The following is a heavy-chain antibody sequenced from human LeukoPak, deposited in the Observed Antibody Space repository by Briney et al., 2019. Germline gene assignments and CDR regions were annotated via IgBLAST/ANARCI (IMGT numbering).Heavy chain of an antibody. D-gene: IGHD1-1*01. CDR1: GYTFTGYY. CDR2: INPNSGGT. V-gene: IGHV1-2*02. CDR3: ARDDRYNWNDGSFDY. J-gene: IGHJ4*02. Sequence: GASVKVSCKASGYTFTGYYMHWVRQAPRQGLVWMGWINPNSGGTNYAQKFQGRVTMTRDTSISTAYMELSRLRSDDTAVYYCARDDRYNWNDGSFDYWGQGTLVTVSS.